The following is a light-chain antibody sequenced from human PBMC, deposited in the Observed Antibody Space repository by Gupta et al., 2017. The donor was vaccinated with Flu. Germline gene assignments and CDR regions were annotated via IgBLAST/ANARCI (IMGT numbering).Light chain of an antibody. J-gene: IGKJ4*01. CDR1: QSVSSW. V-gene: IGKV1-5*03. CDR3: QQYDSYSLT. CDR2: KAS. Sequence: PATLSASVGDRVTITCRASQSVSSWLAWYQQKPGKAPDLLIHKASSLESGIPSRFSGSGSGTEFTLTISSLQPDDFATYYCQQYDSYSLTFGGGTKLEIK.